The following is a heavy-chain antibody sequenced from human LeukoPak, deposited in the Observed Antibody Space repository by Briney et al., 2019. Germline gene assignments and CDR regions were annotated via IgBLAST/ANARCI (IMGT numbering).Heavy chain of an antibody. Sequence: SETLSLTCTVSGDSINDYYWSWIRQPPGRGLEWIGYIHYNGSTNYNPSLKSRVTISLDTSKNQFSLKLTAVTAADTAVYYCARVGGGDCFDYWGQGTLVTVSS. D-gene: IGHD2-21*01. J-gene: IGHJ4*02. CDR3: ARVGGGDCFDY. V-gene: IGHV4-59*01. CDR2: IHYNGST. CDR1: GDSINDYY.